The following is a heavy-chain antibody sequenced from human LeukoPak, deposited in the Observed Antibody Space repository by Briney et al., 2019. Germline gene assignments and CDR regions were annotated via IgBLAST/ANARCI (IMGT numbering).Heavy chain of an antibody. J-gene: IGHJ4*02. CDR3: ARRSRSSGCGGNLDS. Sequence: PSETLSLTCTVSNGSFNSYYWTWIRQPPGKGLEWIGFVYYSGRSGSTNYNPSLTSRVTISVDTSENQFYLKLTSLTAADTAMYYCARRSRSSGCGGNLDSWGQGTLVTVSS. CDR2: VYYSGRSGST. CDR1: NGSFNSYY. V-gene: IGHV4-59*08. D-gene: IGHD6-19*01.